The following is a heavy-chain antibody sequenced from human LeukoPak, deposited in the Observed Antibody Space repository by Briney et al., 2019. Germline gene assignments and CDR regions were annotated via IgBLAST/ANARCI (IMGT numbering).Heavy chain of an antibody. CDR3: AKDSRYTTYDFWSGYTIDY. V-gene: IGHV3-23*01. J-gene: IGHJ4*02. CDR1: EFTFSGYA. CDR2: ISGSGGST. D-gene: IGHD3-3*01. Sequence: PGGSLRLSCAASEFTFSGYAMSWVHQAPGKGLEWVSAISGSGGSTYYADSVKGRFTISRDNSKNTLYLQMNSLRAEDTAVYYCAKDSRYTTYDFWSGYTIDYWGQGTLVTVSS.